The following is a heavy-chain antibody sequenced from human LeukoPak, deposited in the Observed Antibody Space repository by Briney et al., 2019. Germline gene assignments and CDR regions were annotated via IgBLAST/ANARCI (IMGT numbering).Heavy chain of an antibody. V-gene: IGHV3-23*01. CDR2: ISGSGDTT. J-gene: IGHJ4*02. D-gene: IGHD6-6*01. CDR1: GFTVSSNY. CDR3: AKDYSSSF. Sequence: GGSLRLSCAASGFTVSSNYMSWVRQAPGKGLEWVAGISGSGDTTYYAESVKGRFTISRDNSRTTLYLQMNRLRAEDTAIYYCAKDYSSSFWGQGTLVTVSS.